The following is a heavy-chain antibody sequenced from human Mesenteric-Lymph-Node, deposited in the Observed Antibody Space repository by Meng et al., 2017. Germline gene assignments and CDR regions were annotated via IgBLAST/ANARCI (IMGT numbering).Heavy chain of an antibody. D-gene: IGHD5-18*01. CDR3: ARDHARGYSYGYNYYYGMDV. CDR2: IWYDGSNK. CDR1: GFTFSSYG. J-gene: IGHJ6*02. V-gene: IGHV3-33*08. Sequence: GESLKISCAASGFTFSSYGMHWVRQAPGKGLEWVAVIWYDGSNKYYADSVKGRFTISRDNSKNTLYLQMNSLRAEDTAVYYCARDHARGYSYGYNYYYGMDVWGQGTTVTVSS.